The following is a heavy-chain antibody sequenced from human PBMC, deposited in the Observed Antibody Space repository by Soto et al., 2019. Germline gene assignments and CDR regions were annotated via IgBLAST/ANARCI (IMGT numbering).Heavy chain of an antibody. CDR3: ARVGQDYYYGMDV. D-gene: IGHD1-26*01. CDR2: ISSTTGTI. V-gene: IGHV3-11*01. J-gene: IGHJ6*02. Sequence: QLQLVESGGGLVKPGGSLTLSCAASGFTFSDYYMTWIRQAPGKGLEWVSYISSTTGTIYYADSVKGRFTISRDKARDLLYLQMNTLRADDTAVYYCARVGQDYYYGMDVWGQGTTVTVSS. CDR1: GFTFSDYY.